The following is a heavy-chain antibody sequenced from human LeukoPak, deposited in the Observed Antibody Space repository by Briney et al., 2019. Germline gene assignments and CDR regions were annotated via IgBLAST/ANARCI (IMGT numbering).Heavy chain of an antibody. J-gene: IGHJ5*02. CDR2: IPYDESFK. CDR3: AKDRCTSTGCPNRFDP. CDR1: GFTFSNHG. D-gene: IGHD2-2*01. Sequence: GGSLRLSCAASGFTFSNHGMHWVRLAPGRGLEWVAFIPYDESFKIFADAVKGRFAISRDDSKNTLYLQMNSLRVEDTAVYYCAKDRCTSTGCPNRFDPWGQGTLVTVSS. V-gene: IGHV3-30*02.